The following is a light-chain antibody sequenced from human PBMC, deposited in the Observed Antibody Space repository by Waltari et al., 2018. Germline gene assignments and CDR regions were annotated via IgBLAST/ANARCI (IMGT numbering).Light chain of an antibody. CDR1: QSVRNN. Sequence: EIVMTQSPATLSVSPGERATLSCRASQSVRNNLVWYQQKPGQAPRLLIYGASTRVTGIPARFSGSGSGTEFTLTISSLQPEDFATYYCQQSYSTPRLTFGGGTKVEIK. CDR3: QQSYSTPRLT. V-gene: IGKV3-15*01. J-gene: IGKJ4*01. CDR2: GAS.